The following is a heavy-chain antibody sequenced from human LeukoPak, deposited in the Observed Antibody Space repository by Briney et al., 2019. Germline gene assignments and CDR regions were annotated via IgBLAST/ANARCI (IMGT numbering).Heavy chain of an antibody. J-gene: IGHJ5*02. CDR2: IYYSGST. CDR1: GVSVSSGSYY. Sequence: SETLSLTCTVSGVSVSSGSYYWSWIRQPPGKGLEWIGYIYYSGSTNYNPSLKSRVTISVDTSKNQFSLKLSSVTAADTAVYYCARVDSSSAFDPWGQGTLVTVSS. V-gene: IGHV4-61*01. CDR3: ARVDSSSAFDP. D-gene: IGHD6-6*01.